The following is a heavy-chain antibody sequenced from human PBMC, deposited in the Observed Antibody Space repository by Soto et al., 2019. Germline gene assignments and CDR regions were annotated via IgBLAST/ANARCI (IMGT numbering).Heavy chain of an antibody. CDR2: IIPFFGSA. CDR3: ATGSPYCTNTSCYTGYYGMNV. D-gene: IGHD2-2*01. CDR1: GDTFSSYA. J-gene: IGHJ6*02. V-gene: IGHV1-69*06. Sequence: QAQLEQSGAEVKKPGSSVKVSSKASGDTFSSYAISWVRQAPGQGLEWMGGIIPFFGSAKYAQKFQGRVTITADKSTSTAYMELTSLRSEDTAVYFCATGSPYCTNTSCYTGYYGMNVWGQGTTVTVSS.